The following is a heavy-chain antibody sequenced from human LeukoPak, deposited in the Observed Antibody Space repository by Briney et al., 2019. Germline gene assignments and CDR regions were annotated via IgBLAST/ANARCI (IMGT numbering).Heavy chain of an antibody. J-gene: IGHJ4*02. Sequence: ASVRVSCKASGYTFIGYYMHWVRQAPGQGLEWMGWINPNSGGTNYAQKFQGRVTMTRDTSISTAYMELSRLRSDDTAVYYCARGTRIAVAGDYWGQGTLVTVSS. D-gene: IGHD6-19*01. V-gene: IGHV1-2*02. CDR1: GYTFIGYY. CDR3: ARGTRIAVAGDY. CDR2: INPNSGGT.